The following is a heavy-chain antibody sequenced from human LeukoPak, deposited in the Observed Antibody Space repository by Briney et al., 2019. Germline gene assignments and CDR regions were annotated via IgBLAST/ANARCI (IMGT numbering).Heavy chain of an antibody. CDR1: GYTFTSYG. CDR3: GRNLGSRGWPEGYFAY. V-gene: IGHV1-18*01. J-gene: IGHJ4*02. CDR2: ISAYNGNR. Sequence: ASVKVSCKASGYTFTSYGISWVRQAPGQGLEWMGWISAYNGNRNYAQKLQGRVTMTTDTSTSTAYMELRSLRSDDTAVYYCGRNLGSRGWPEGYFAYGGREPLVPFS. D-gene: IGHD6-19*01.